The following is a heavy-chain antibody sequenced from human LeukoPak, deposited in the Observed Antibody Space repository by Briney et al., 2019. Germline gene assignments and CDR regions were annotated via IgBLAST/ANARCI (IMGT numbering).Heavy chain of an antibody. V-gene: IGHV3-9*01. CDR1: GFAFNDFA. D-gene: IGHD1-26*01. CDR3: AKSQGAHLNYYSYGLDV. Sequence: PGRSLRLSCAASGFAFNDFAMHWVRQPPGKGLEWVSGINWNSNSVGYAGSVRGRFTISRDNAKNSLYLQMNSLTDEDTALYYCAKSQGAHLNYYSYGLDVWGQGTTVTVSS. J-gene: IGHJ6*02. CDR2: INWNSNSV.